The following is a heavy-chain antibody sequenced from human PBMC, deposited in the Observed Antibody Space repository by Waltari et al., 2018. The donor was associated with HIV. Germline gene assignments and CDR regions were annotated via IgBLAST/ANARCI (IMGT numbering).Heavy chain of an antibody. D-gene: IGHD1-20*01. V-gene: IGHV3-49*05. J-gene: IGHJ6*02. CDR2: LRSKAYFGTT. Sequence: EVQLVESGGGLVKPGRSLRLYCTASGFPFGDYAMSWFRQYPGKGLRWVGFLRSKAYFGTTEYAASVKGRFTISRDDSKIIAYLQMNSLETEDTAVYYCTRDISPHYYYYAMDVWGHGTTVTVSS. CDR3: TRDISPHYYYYAMDV. CDR1: GFPFGDYA.